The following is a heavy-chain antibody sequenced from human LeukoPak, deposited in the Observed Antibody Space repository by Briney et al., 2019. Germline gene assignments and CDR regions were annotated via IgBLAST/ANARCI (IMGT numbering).Heavy chain of an antibody. V-gene: IGHV3-11*04. CDR3: ARCYDSSGYYSNYHMDV. D-gene: IGHD3-22*01. CDR2: ISTSGSTI. Sequence: GGSLRLSCEASGFTFSDYYMSWIRQAPGKGLEWVSYISTSGSTIYYADSVKGRFTISRDNAKNSLYLQMNSLRAEDTAVYYCARCYDSSGYYSNYHMDVWGKGTTVTVSA. CDR1: GFTFSDYY. J-gene: IGHJ6*04.